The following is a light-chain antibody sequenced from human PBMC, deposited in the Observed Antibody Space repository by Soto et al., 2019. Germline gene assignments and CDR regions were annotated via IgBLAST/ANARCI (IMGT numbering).Light chain of an antibody. CDR2: GAS. J-gene: IGKJ1*01. CDR1: QSVSSD. CDR3: QQYNNWPRT. Sequence: MTQSPSTLSGSVGDRVTITCLASQSVSSDLAWYHQKPGQAPRLLIYGASTRATGIPARFSGSGSGTEFTLTINSLQSEDFAVYYCQQYNNWPRTFGQGTKVDNK. V-gene: IGKV3-15*01.